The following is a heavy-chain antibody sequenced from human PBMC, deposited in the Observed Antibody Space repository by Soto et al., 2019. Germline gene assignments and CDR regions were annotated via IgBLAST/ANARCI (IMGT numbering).Heavy chain of an antibody. Sequence: GGSVRLSCAASGFTFSSYAMHWVRQAPGKGLEWVAVISYDGSNKYYADSVKGRFTISRDNSKNTLYLQMNSLRAEDTAVYYCASSSITGTGWFDPWGQGTLVTVSS. D-gene: IGHD1-20*01. CDR1: GFTFSSYA. V-gene: IGHV3-30-3*01. CDR3: ASSSITGTGWFDP. CDR2: ISYDGSNK. J-gene: IGHJ5*02.